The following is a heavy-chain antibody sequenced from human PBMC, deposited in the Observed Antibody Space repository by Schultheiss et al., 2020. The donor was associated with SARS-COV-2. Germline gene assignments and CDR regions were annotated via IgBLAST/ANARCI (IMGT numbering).Heavy chain of an antibody. CDR3: AREGSEMATIEGAFDI. CDR1: GFTVSSNY. Sequence: GGSLRLSCAASGFTVSSNYMSWVRQAPGKGLEWVSVIYSGGSTYYADSVKGRFTISRDNSKNTLYLQMNSLRAEDTAVYYCAREGSEMATIEGAFDIWGQGTMVTVSS. V-gene: IGHV3-66*01. D-gene: IGHD5-24*01. J-gene: IGHJ3*02. CDR2: IYSGGST.